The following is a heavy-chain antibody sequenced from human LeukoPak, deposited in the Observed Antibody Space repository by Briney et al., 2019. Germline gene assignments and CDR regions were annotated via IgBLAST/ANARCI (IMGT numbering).Heavy chain of an antibody. CDR2: INPSGGST. CDR1: GYTFTSYY. Sequence: ASVKVSCTASGYTFTSYYMHWVRQAPGQGLEWMGLINPSGGSTNYAQRFQGRVTMTRDTSTSTVYMELSSLRSEDTAVYYCARDRGTVTTTYYYYGMDVWGQGTTVTVSS. J-gene: IGHJ6*02. V-gene: IGHV1-46*01. D-gene: IGHD4-17*01. CDR3: ARDRGTVTTTYYYYGMDV.